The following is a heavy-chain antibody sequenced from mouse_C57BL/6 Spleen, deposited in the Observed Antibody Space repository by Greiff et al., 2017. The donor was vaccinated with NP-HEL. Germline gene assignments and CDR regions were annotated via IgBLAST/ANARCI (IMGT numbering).Heavy chain of an antibody. D-gene: IGHD2-10*01. Sequence: QVQLKQPGAELVRPGSSVKLSCKASGYTFTSYWMDWVKQRPGQGLEWIGNIYPSDSETHYNQKFKDKATLTVDKSSSTACMQLSSLTSEDSAVYYCARRAYYGNYGYFDVWGTGTTVTVSS. CDR1: GYTFTSYW. J-gene: IGHJ1*03. V-gene: IGHV1-61*01. CDR3: ARRAYYGNYGYFDV. CDR2: IYPSDSET.